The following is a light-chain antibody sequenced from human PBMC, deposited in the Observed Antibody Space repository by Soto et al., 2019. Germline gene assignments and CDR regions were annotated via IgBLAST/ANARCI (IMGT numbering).Light chain of an antibody. J-gene: IGKJ5*01. CDR3: QQLNSYPIT. CDR2: AAS. V-gene: IGKV1-9*01. Sequence: PXXXSASVVXIVTITCRASQGISSFLAWYQQKPGKAPKLLIYAASTLQSGVPSRFSGSGSGTDFTLTISSLQPEDFATYFCQQLNSYPITFGQGTRLEI. CDR1: QGISSF.